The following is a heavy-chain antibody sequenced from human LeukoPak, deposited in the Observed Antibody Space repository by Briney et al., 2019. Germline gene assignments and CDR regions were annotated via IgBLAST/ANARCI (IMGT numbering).Heavy chain of an antibody. D-gene: IGHD3-22*01. CDR3: ARDQDCYDSSGYYPPDAFDI. V-gene: IGHV1-18*01. J-gene: IGHJ3*02. CDR2: ISAHDGNT. Sequence: ASVKVSCKASGDTFTSYGISWVRQAPGQGLEWMGWISAHDGNTNYAQKLQGRVTMTTDTSTSTAYMELRSLRSDDTAVYYCARDQDCYDSSGYYPPDAFDIWGQGTMVTVSS. CDR1: GDTFTSYG.